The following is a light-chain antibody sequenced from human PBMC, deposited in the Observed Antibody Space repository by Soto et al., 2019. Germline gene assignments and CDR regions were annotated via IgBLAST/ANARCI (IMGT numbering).Light chain of an antibody. CDR3: MQSIQLPRT. CDR1: QSLLHSDGKTF. J-gene: IGKJ1*01. V-gene: IGKV2D-29*01. Sequence: DIVITHTPLSLSVTPGHPASLSCRSSQSLLHSDGKTFFYWYLQRPGQPPQLLIYEVSNRFTGVPDRFSGSGSGTDFTLKISRVEAEDVGVYYCMQSIQLPRTFGKGTKVDIK. CDR2: EVS.